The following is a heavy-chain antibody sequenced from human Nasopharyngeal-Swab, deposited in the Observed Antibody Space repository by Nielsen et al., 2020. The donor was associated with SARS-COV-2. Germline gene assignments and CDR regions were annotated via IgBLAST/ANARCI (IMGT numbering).Heavy chain of an antibody. D-gene: IGHD3-10*01. Sequence: GGSLRLSCKGSGYFFNNYWIGWVRQMPGKGLEWMGIIFPDDSDTRYRPSFQGQVTISADKSISTAYLQWSSLKASDTAMYYCARGGSGSYIDYWGQGTLVTVSS. CDR1: GYFFNNYW. CDR2: IFPDDSDT. CDR3: ARGGSGSYIDY. V-gene: IGHV5-51*01. J-gene: IGHJ4*02.